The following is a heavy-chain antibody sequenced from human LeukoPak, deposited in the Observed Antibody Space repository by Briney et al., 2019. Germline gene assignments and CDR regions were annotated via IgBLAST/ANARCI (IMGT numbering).Heavy chain of an antibody. J-gene: IGHJ6*02. V-gene: IGHV3-23*01. D-gene: IGHD6-19*01. Sequence: GGSLRLSCAASGFTFSSYAMSWVRQAPGKGLDWVAAISGSGSSTYYADSVKGRFTISRDNSKNTLYLQMNSLRAEDTAVYYCAKEGQWPNYYYSMDVWGQGTTVTVSS. CDR1: GFTFSSYA. CDR2: ISGSGSST. CDR3: AKEGQWPNYYYSMDV.